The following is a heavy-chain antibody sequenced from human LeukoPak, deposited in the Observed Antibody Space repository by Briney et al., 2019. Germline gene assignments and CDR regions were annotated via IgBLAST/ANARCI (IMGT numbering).Heavy chain of an antibody. CDR1: GYTFTSYD. D-gene: IGHD3-16*02. CDR2: MNPNSGNT. Sequence: ASVKVSCKASGYTFTSYDINWVRQATGQGLEWMGWMNPNSGNTGYAQKFQGRVTMTRNTSISTAYMELSSLISEDTAVYYCARGTGYDYIWGSYRYYYFDYWGQGTLVTVSS. CDR3: ARGTGYDYIWGSYRYYYFDY. V-gene: IGHV1-8*01. J-gene: IGHJ4*02.